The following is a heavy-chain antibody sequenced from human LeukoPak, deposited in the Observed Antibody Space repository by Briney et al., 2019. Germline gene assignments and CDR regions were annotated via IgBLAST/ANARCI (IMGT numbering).Heavy chain of an antibody. D-gene: IGHD3-10*01. CDR3: ARTYYYGSGRYFDY. Sequence: SETLSLTCTVSGYSISNGYFWGWIRQPPGKGLEWIGEIYHSGSTYYTPSLKSRVTISIDTSKNQFSLKLSSVTAADTAVYYCARTYYYGSGRYFDYWGQGTLVTVSS. CDR1: GYSISNGYF. J-gene: IGHJ4*02. V-gene: IGHV4-38-2*02. CDR2: IYHSGST.